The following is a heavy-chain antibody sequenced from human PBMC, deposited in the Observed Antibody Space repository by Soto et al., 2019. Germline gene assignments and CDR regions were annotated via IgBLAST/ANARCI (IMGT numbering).Heavy chain of an antibody. CDR2: IWSDGSNA. CDR3: AREVPGYNEGFDY. J-gene: IGHJ4*02. CDR1: GFIFSGYG. D-gene: IGHD5-12*01. V-gene: IGHV3-33*01. Sequence: HVQLVESGGGVVQPGRSLRLSCAASGFIFSGYGMHWVRQAPGKGLEWVAVIWSDGSNAYYEDSVKGRFTISRDNSKNTLYLQMHSLRAEDTAVYYCAREVPGYNEGFDYWGQGTLVTVSS.